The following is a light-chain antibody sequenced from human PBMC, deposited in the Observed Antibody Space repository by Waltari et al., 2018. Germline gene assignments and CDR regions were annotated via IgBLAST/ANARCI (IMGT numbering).Light chain of an antibody. V-gene: IGLV2-11*01. CDR2: EVI. J-gene: IGLJ3*02. CDR3: SSFAGSNTWV. Sequence: QAAPTQPPSVSGSPGQSVTISCTGTSSDIGFYNGVSWYQQHPGKAPKLMIYEVIKRPSGGSDRFSGSKSANTASLTISGLQAEDEADYYCSSFAGSNTWVFGGGTRLTVL. CDR1: SSDIGFYNG.